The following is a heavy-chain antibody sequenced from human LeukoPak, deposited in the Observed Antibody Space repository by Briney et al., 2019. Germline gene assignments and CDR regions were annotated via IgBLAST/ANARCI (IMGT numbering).Heavy chain of an antibody. Sequence: PGGSLRLSCAASGFTFSSYEMHWVRQAPGKGLEWVSYISSSGSTIYSADSVKGRFTISRDNAKNTLYLQMNSLRAEDTAVYYCARGRGDLDYWGQGTLVTVSS. J-gene: IGHJ4*02. CDR3: ARGRGDLDY. V-gene: IGHV3-48*03. CDR1: GFTFSSYE. CDR2: ISSSGSTI.